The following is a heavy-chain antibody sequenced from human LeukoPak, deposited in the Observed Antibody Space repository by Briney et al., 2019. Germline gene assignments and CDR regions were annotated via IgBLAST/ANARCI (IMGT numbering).Heavy chain of an antibody. CDR3: AKGRSAGYWYFDL. CDR2: IVGSGDTT. CDR1: GFIVNNYS. Sequence: GGSLRLSCAASGFIVNNYSMNWVRQAAGEGLGCVSTIVGSGDTTYYADSVKGRFTVSRDNSKNTLYLQMNGLRVEDTAVYYCAKGRSAGYWYFDLWGRGTLVTVSS. J-gene: IGHJ2*01. V-gene: IGHV3-23*01. D-gene: IGHD6-19*01.